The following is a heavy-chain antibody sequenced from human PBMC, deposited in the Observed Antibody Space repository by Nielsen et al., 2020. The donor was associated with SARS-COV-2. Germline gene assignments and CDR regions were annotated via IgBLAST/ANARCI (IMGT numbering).Heavy chain of an antibody. CDR2: IYHSGST. V-gene: IGHV4-4*02. CDR1: GGSISSSNW. Sequence: SETLSLTCAVSGGSISSSNWWSWVRQPPGTGLEWIGEIYHSGSTNYNPSLKSRVTISVDKSKNQFSLKLSSVTAADTAVYYCARDLQYYDILTGSEYYYYGMDVWGQGTTVTVSS. J-gene: IGHJ6*02. D-gene: IGHD3-9*01. CDR3: ARDLQYYDILTGSEYYYYGMDV.